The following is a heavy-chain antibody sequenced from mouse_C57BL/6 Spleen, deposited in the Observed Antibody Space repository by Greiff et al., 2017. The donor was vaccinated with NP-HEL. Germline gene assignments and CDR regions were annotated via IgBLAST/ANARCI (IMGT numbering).Heavy chain of an antibody. J-gene: IGHJ4*01. CDR1: GYTFTDHT. D-gene: IGHD1-1*01. CDR3: ASIYVPYYYAMDY. V-gene: IGHV1-78*01. CDR2: IYPRDGST. Sequence: VQLVESDAELVKPGASVKISCKVSGYTFTDHTIHWMKQRPEQGLEWIGYIYPRDGSTKYNEKFKGKATLTADKSSSTAYMQLNSLTSEDSAVYFCASIYVPYYYAMDYWGQGTSVTVSS.